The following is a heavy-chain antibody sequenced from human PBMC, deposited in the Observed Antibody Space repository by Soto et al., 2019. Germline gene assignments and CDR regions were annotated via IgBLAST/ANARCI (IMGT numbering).Heavy chain of an antibody. CDR1: GYSFTRNW. D-gene: IGHD3-22*01. CDR3: ARHQRDDTSRKIDC. Sequence: VESLTISCQVSGYSFTRNWIGWVRQMPGKGLEWMGIINPADSDIKYSPSFQGQVTISVDKSIGTAYLQWSSLKASDTAMYYCARHQRDDTSRKIDCWGQGTMVTVSS. J-gene: IGHJ4*02. V-gene: IGHV5-51*01. CDR2: INPADSDI.